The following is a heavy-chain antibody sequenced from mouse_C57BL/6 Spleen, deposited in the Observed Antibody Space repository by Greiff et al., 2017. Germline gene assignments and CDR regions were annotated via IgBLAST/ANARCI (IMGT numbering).Heavy chain of an antibody. V-gene: IGHV5-6*02. J-gene: IGHJ3*01. D-gene: IGHD1-1*01. CDR3: ARGSSPFFAY. Sequence: DVKLVESGGDLVKPGGSLKLSCAASGFTFSSYGMSWVRQTPDKRLEWVATISSGGSYTYYPDSVKGRFTISRDNAKNTLYLQMSSLKSEDTAMYYCARGSSPFFAYWGQGTLVTVSA. CDR2: ISSGGSYT. CDR1: GFTFSSYG.